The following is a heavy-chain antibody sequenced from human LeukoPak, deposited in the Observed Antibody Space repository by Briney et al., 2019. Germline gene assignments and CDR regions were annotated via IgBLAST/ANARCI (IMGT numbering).Heavy chain of an antibody. CDR1: GYTFTSYG. D-gene: IGHD3-22*01. CDR3: ARNHYYDSSGQPYYFDY. CDR2: ISAYNGNT. J-gene: IGHJ4*02. V-gene: IGHV1-18*01. Sequence: ASVKVSCKASGYTFTSYGISWVRQAPGQGLEWMEWISAYNGNTNYAQKLQGRVTMTTDTSTSTAYMELRSLRSDDTAVYYCARNHYYDSSGQPYYFDYWGQGTLVTVSS.